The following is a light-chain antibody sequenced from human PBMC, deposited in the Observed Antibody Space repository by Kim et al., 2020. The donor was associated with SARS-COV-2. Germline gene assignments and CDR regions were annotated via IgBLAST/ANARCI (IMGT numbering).Light chain of an antibody. CDR2: RDA. J-gene: IGLJ1*01. CDR1: NIGGKN. V-gene: IGLV3-9*01. Sequence: SYELTQPLSVPVALGQTARVTCVGNNIGGKNVPWYQQKPGQAPVLVIYRDASRPSGIPERFSGSNSGNTATLTISGAQVGDEADYYCQVWDSSTGVFGTGTKVTVL. CDR3: QVWDSSTGV.